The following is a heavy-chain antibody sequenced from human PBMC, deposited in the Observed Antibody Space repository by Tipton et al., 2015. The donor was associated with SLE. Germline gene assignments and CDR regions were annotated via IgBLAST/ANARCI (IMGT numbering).Heavy chain of an antibody. J-gene: IGHJ1*01. CDR3: ARDRAICTSNTCQREYFHH. Sequence: TLSLTCTVSGGSISNSDYFWGWVRQSPEKGLEWIGIIHYSGTTYYNPSLKSRVTISVDTSKNQFSLKVNSLTAADTAVYYCARDRAICTSNTCQREYFHHWGQGTLVTVSS. V-gene: IGHV4-39*07. CDR1: GGSISNSDYF. D-gene: IGHD2/OR15-2a*01. CDR2: IHYSGTT.